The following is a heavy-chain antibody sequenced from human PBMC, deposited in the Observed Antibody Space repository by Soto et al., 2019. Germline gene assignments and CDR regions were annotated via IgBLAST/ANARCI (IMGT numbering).Heavy chain of an antibody. CDR3: ARGTYYDILTGYSTSNWFDP. CDR1: GGSISSGGYY. J-gene: IGHJ5*02. Sequence: SETLSLTCTVSGGSISSGGYYWSWIRQHPGKGLEWIGYIYYSGSTYYNPSLKSRVTISVDTSKNQFSLKLSSVTAADTAVYYCARGTYYDILTGYSTSNWFDPWGQGTLVTAPQ. CDR2: IYYSGST. D-gene: IGHD3-9*01. V-gene: IGHV4-31*03.